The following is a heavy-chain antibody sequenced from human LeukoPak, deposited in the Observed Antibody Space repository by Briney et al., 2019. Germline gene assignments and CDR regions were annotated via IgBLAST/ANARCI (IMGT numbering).Heavy chain of an antibody. Sequence: ASVKVSCKASGYTFTGYYMHWVRQAPGQGLEWMGWINPNSGGTNYAQKFQGRVTMTRDTSISTAYMELSRLRSDDTAVYYCAKDRRPNSYSSRWLGYWGQGTLVTASS. D-gene: IGHD6-13*01. CDR1: GYTFTGYY. CDR2: INPNSGGT. J-gene: IGHJ4*02. CDR3: AKDRRPNSYSSRWLGY. V-gene: IGHV1-2*02.